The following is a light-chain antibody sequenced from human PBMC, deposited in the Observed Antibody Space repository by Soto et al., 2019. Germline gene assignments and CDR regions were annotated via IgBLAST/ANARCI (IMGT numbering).Light chain of an antibody. Sequence: IGMKKSPATVSASARERATLSCRASQYVSSNLAWYQQKPGQSPRLLIYGTSTRATGVPARFSGSASGTEFTLIISGLQAEDSAVYYCQQYNKWPQAFGQGTKVDI. CDR3: QQYNKWPQA. V-gene: IGKV3-15*01. CDR1: QYVSSN. J-gene: IGKJ1*01. CDR2: GTS.